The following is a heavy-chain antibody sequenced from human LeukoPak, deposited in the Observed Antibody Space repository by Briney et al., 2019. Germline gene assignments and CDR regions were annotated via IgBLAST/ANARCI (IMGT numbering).Heavy chain of an antibody. CDR3: TKSRHYDFWTTYPDS. Sequence: GRSLRLSCVGSGFTFDDYGMSWVRQAPGKGREWVSGINWNSGTIVYADSVPGRFTISRHNAKKSLYLEMNSLRRDDTAFYYCTKSRHYDFWTTYPDSWGQGTLVTVSS. CDR2: INWNSGTI. CDR1: GFTFDDYG. D-gene: IGHD3-3*01. J-gene: IGHJ5*01. V-gene: IGHV3-9*01.